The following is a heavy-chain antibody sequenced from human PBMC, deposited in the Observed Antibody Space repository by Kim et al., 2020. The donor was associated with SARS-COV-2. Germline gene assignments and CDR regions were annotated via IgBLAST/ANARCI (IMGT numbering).Heavy chain of an antibody. Sequence: GRFTITRDNAKHSLCLQMNSLRAEDTAVYYCARERITMVRGVIHAYYFDYWGQGTLVTVSS. V-gene: IGHV3-11*06. CDR3: ARERITMVRGVIHAYYFDY. D-gene: IGHD3-10*01. J-gene: IGHJ4*02.